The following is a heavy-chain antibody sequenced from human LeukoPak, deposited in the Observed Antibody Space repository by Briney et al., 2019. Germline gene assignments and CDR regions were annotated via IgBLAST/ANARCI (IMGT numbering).Heavy chain of an antibody. D-gene: IGHD4-23*01. Sequence: ASLKVSCKASGYTFTGYYMHWVRQAPGQGLEWMGWINPNSGGTNYAQKFQGRVTMTRDTSISTAYMELSRLRSDDTAVYYCARDLTTVVTGHCYFDLWGRGTLVTVSS. J-gene: IGHJ2*01. CDR1: GYTFTGYY. CDR3: ARDLTTVVTGHCYFDL. CDR2: INPNSGGT. V-gene: IGHV1-2*02.